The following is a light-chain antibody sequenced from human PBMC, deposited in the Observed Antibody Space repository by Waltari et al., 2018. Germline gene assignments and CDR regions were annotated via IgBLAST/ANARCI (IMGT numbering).Light chain of an antibody. CDR2: GAS. Sequence: EIVMTQSPATLSVSPGEGATLSCRASQSVSSNLAWYQQKPGQAPRLLIYGASTRAPGIPARFSGSGSGTDVTLTISRLQSEDFAVFYCQQYSYWPWTVGQGTKVEIK. J-gene: IGKJ1*01. CDR1: QSVSSN. V-gene: IGKV3-15*01. CDR3: QQYSYWPWT.